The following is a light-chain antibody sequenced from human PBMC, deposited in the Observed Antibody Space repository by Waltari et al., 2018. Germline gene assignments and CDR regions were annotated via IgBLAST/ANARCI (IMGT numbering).Light chain of an antibody. CDR3: SFQALDGVVL. V-gene: IGLV2-14*03. Sequence: QSALTQPASVSGSPGQSITIPCSGIGSAAGAFDYVPWHQHHPGKAPQVIIYDVTNRPSGVSDRFSASKSANTASLTISGLQPEDEGDYYCSFQALDGVVLFGGGTKLTVL. CDR2: DVT. J-gene: IGLJ2*01. CDR1: GSAAGAFDY.